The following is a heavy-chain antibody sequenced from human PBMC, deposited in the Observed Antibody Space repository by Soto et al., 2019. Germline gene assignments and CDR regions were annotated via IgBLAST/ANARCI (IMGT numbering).Heavy chain of an antibody. CDR2: ISGSGGST. J-gene: IGHJ6*02. V-gene: IGHV3-23*01. Sequence: GGSLRLSCAASGFTFSSYAMSWVRQAPGKGLEWVSAISGSGGSTYYADSVKGRFTISRDNSKNTLYLQMNSLRAEDMAVYYRAKSAMFHDFWSGYYTPLYYYYGMDVWGQGTTVTVSS. CDR1: GFTFSSYA. D-gene: IGHD3-3*01. CDR3: AKSAMFHDFWSGYYTPLYYYYGMDV.